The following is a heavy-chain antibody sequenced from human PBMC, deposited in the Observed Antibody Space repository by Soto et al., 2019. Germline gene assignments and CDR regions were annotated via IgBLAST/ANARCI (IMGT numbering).Heavy chain of an antibody. CDR3: ARYIRGPTVFYFDF. CDR1: GFTFSSYA. D-gene: IGHD5-18*01. V-gene: IGHV3-23*01. CDR2: ITYNGDNT. J-gene: IGHJ4*02. Sequence: PGGSLRLSCAASGFTFSSYAMTWVRQAPGKGLEWVSVITYNGDNTYYADSVKGRFTISRDNSKDTVHLQMNSLRAEDTAVYYCARYIRGPTVFYFDFCGQGVVVTVYS.